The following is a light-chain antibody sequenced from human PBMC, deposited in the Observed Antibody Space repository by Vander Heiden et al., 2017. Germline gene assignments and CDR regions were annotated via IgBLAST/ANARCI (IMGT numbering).Light chain of an antibody. J-gene: IGLJ2*01. CDR3: QSCDSSLSVV. V-gene: IGLV1-40*01. CDR2: GNS. Sequence: QSVLTQPPSVSGAPGQRVPISCTGSSSNIGAGYDVHWYQQLPGTAPKLLIYGNSNRPSGVPDRFSGSKSGTSASLAITGLQAEDEADYYCQSCDSSLSVVFGGGTKLTVI. CDR1: SSNIGAGYD.